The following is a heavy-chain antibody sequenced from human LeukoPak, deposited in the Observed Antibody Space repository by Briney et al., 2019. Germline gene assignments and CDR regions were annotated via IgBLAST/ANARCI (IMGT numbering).Heavy chain of an antibody. CDR3: ARGGGYCSSTSCSWFDP. CDR2: INPNSGGT. V-gene: IGHV1-2*02. J-gene: IGHJ5*02. CDR1: GYTFTGYY. Sequence: ASVKVSCKASGYTFTGYYMHWVRQAPGQGLEWMGWINPNSGGTNYAQKFQGRVTMTRDTSISTACMELSRLRSDDTAVYYCARGGGYCSSTSCSWFDPWGQGTLVTVSS. D-gene: IGHD2-2*01.